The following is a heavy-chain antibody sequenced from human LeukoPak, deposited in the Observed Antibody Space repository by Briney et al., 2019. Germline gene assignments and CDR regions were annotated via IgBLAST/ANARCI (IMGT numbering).Heavy chain of an antibody. CDR2: ISGSGGST. Sequence: GGSLRLSRAASGFTFSSYAMSWVRQAPGKGLEWVSAISGSGGSTYYADSVKGRFTISRDNSKNTLYLQMNSLRAEDTAVYYCAKTSSTIFGVVIPYFDYWGQGTLVTVSS. J-gene: IGHJ4*02. D-gene: IGHD3-3*01. CDR1: GFTFSSYA. CDR3: AKTSSTIFGVVIPYFDY. V-gene: IGHV3-23*01.